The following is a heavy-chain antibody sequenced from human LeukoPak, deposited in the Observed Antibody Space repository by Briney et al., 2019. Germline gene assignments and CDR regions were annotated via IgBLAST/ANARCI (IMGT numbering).Heavy chain of an antibody. CDR1: GFTFSSYG. J-gene: IGHJ6*02. CDR3: AREYYYDSSGYSLYYYYGMDV. D-gene: IGHD3-22*01. CDR2: IWYDGSNK. Sequence: PGRSLRLSCAASGFTFSSYGMHWVRQAPGKGLEWVAVIWYDGSNKYYADSVKGRFTISRDNSKNTLYLQMNSLRAEDTAVYYCAREYYYDSSGYSLYYYYGMDVWGQGTTVTVSS. V-gene: IGHV3-33*01.